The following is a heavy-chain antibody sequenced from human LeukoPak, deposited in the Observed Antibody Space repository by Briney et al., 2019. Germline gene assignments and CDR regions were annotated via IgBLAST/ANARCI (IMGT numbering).Heavy chain of an antibody. CDR1: GFTFSTYI. Sequence: GGSLRLSCAASGFTFSTYIMNWVRQAPGKVLEWVSYISSSSSTIYYADSVKGRFTISRDNAKNSLFLQMNSLRAEDTAVYYCATYSTSTAFDYWGQGTLVTVSS. CDR2: ISSSSSTI. V-gene: IGHV3-48*01. CDR3: ATYSTSTAFDY. D-gene: IGHD6-6*01. J-gene: IGHJ4*02.